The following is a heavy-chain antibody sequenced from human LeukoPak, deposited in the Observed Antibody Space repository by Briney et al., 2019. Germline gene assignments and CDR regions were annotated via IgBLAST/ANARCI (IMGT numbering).Heavy chain of an antibody. CDR3: ARPHYSYRALYLGY. V-gene: IGHV3-33*01. J-gene: IGHJ4*02. D-gene: IGHD2-15*01. Sequence: GGSLRLSCAASGFTFSSYGMHWVRQAPGKGLEWVAVIWYDGSNKYYADSVKGRFTISRDNSKNTLYLQMNSLRAEDTAVYYCARPHYSYRALYLGYWGQGTLVTVSS. CDR1: GFTFSSYG. CDR2: IWYDGSNK.